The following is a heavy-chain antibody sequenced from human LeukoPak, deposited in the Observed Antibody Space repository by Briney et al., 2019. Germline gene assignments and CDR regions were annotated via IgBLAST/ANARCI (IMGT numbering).Heavy chain of an antibody. Sequence: GGSLRLSCAASGFTFSDYYMSWIRQAPGKGLEWVSYISSSGSTIYYADSVKGRFTISRDNAKNSLYLQMNSVRAEDTAVYYCARPGYRAKGYYYMDVWGKGTTVTVSS. CDR2: ISSSGSTI. D-gene: IGHD5-18*01. J-gene: IGHJ6*03. V-gene: IGHV3-11*04. CDR3: ARPGYRAKGYYYMDV. CDR1: GFTFSDYY.